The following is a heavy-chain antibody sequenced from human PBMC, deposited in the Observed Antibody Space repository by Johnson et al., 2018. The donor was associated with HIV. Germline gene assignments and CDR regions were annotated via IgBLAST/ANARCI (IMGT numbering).Heavy chain of an antibody. CDR2: ISYDGSNK. CDR1: GFTFSSYA. V-gene: IGHV3-30*04. CDR3: ARDEEMATIFNAFYI. J-gene: IGHJ3*02. Sequence: VQLMESGGGVVQPGRSLRLSCAASGFTFSSYAMHWVRQAPGKGLEWVAVISYDGSNKYYADSVKGRFTISRDNSKNTLYLQMNSLRAEDTAVYYCARDEEMATIFNAFYIWGQGTMVTVSS. D-gene: IGHD5-24*01.